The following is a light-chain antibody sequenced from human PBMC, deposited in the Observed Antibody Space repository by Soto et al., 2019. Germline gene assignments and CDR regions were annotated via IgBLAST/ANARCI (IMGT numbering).Light chain of an antibody. V-gene: IGKV3-15*01. J-gene: IGKJ5*01. CDR3: KQYDDWPPIS. CDR2: GAS. Sequence: EIVMTQSPATLSVSPGERVTLSCRASQSIGMQFAWYQQKPGQAPRLLIYGASTRAAGVPARFSGSGSGTDFTLTISRLHSEDFAVFHCKQYDDWPPISCGQGTRLEIK. CDR1: QSIGMQ.